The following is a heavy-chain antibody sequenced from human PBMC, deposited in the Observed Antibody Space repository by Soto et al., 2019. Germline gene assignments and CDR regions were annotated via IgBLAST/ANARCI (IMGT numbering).Heavy chain of an antibody. CDR2: INPNSGGT. CDR1: GYTFTGYY. Sequence: ASVKVSCKASGYTFTGYYMHWVRQAPGQGLEWMGWINPNSGGTNYVQKFQGWVTMTRDTSISTAYMELSRLRSDDTAVYYCAADPSSVSAYYYGMDVWGQGTTVTVSS. CDR3: AADPSSVSAYYYGMDV. D-gene: IGHD4-4*01. J-gene: IGHJ6*02. V-gene: IGHV1-2*04.